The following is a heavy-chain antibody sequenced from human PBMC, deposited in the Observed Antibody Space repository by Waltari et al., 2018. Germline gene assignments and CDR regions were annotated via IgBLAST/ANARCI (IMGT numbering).Heavy chain of an antibody. D-gene: IGHD2-2*01. CDR2: IWYDGSNK. V-gene: IGHV3-33*01. CDR1: GFTFSSYG. Sequence: QVQLVESGGGVVQPGRSLRLSCAASGFTFSSYGMHWVRQAPGKGLEWVAVIWYDGSNKYYADSVKGRFTISRDNSKNTLYLQMNSLRAEDTAVYYCARDYGVEPSFRFSQLTLNNWFDPWGQGTLVTVSS. CDR3: ARDYGVEPSFRFSQLTLNNWFDP. J-gene: IGHJ5*02.